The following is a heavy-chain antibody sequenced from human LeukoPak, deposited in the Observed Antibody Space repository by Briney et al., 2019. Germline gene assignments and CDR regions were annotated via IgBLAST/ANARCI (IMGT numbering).Heavy chain of an antibody. J-gene: IGHJ4*02. CDR2: ISGGGSST. D-gene: IGHD3-10*02. Sequence: GGSLRLSCAASGFTFSSYAMNWVRQAPGKGLQWVSAISGGGSSTYYADSVKGRFTISRDNSKNTLYLQMNSLRAEDTAVYYCARDVHHSYYFDYWGQGTLVTVSS. CDR3: ARDVHHSYYFDY. V-gene: IGHV3-23*01. CDR1: GFTFSSYA.